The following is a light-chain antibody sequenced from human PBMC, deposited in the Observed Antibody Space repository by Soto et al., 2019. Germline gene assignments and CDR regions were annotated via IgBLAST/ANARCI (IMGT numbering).Light chain of an antibody. CDR3: SSYTSGSNLV. V-gene: IGLV2-14*01. J-gene: IGLJ1*01. CDR1: SSDVGGYNY. Sequence: QSVLTQPASVSGSPGQSITISCTGASSDVGGYNYVSWYQQHPGKAPKLMIYEVSNRPSGVSNRFSGSKSGNTASLTISGLQAEDESDYYCSSYTSGSNLVFGSGTKVTIL. CDR2: EVS.